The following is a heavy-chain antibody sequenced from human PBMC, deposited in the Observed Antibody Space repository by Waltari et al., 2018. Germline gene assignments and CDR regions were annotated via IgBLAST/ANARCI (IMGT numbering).Heavy chain of an antibody. Sequence: QVQLQESGPGLVKPSETLSLTCTVSGGSISSYYWSWIRQPPGKGLEWIGYIYSSGSTNYNPSLKSRVTISVDTSKNQFSLKLSSVTAADTAVYYGASRYSLHDAFDIWGQGTMVTVSS. CDR2: IYSSGST. CDR3: ASRYSLHDAFDI. V-gene: IGHV4-59*01. CDR1: GGSISSYY. J-gene: IGHJ3*02. D-gene: IGHD3-16*02.